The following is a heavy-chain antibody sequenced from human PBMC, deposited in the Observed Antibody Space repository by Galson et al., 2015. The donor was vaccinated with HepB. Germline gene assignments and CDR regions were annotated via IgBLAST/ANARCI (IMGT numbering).Heavy chain of an antibody. CDR2: IFSSDEK. J-gene: IGHJ6*02. CDR1: GFSLSKAGVG. V-gene: IGHV2-26*01. D-gene: IGHD2-2*02. CDR3: ARVPSLGLYSMDV. Sequence: ALVKPTQTLTLTCTVSGFSLSKAGVGVTWIRQPPGKALEWLAHIFSSDEKSYSTSLQNRLTGPKGTSISQVFFTMTDMGPVDTGTYFCARVPSLGLYSMDVWGQGTTVTVSS.